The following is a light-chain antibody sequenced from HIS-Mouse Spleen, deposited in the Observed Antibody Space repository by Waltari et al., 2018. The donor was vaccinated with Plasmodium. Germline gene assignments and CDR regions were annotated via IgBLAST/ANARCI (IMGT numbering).Light chain of an antibody. CDR3: QEYNNWPAWT. V-gene: IGKV3-15*01. J-gene: IGKJ1*01. CDR1: QSVSSN. Sequence: EIVMTQSPATLSVSPGERATLSCRASQSVSSNLAGYQQKPGQAPRLPIYGASARPTGIPASFSGSGSGTEFTLTISSLQSEDFAVYYCQEYNNWPAWTFGQGTKVEIK. CDR2: GAS.